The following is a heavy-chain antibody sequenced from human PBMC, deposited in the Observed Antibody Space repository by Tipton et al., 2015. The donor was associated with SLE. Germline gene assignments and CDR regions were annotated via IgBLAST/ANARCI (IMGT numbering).Heavy chain of an antibody. V-gene: IGHV1-18*01. D-gene: IGHD3-22*01. CDR3: ARDKGDYYYDSSGPPLDF. CDR2: TSPYNGNM. Sequence: QSGAEVKKPGASVKVSCKASGYTFTSNGISWVRQAPGQGLEWMGWTSPYNGNMKYAQKFQGRVTMTTDTSTSTAYMEVRSLRSDDTAVYYCARDKGDYYYDSSGPPLDFWGQGTLVTVSS. CDR1: GYTFTSNG. J-gene: IGHJ4*02.